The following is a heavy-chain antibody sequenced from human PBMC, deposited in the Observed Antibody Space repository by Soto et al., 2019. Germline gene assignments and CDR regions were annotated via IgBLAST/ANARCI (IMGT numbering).Heavy chain of an antibody. J-gene: IGHJ4*02. Sequence: SETLSLTCTVSGGSISSGDYYWSWIRQPPGKGLEWIGYIYYSGSTYYNPSLKSRVTISVDTSKNQFSLKLSSVTAADTAVYYCFLAAAGRDYWGQGALVTVSP. D-gene: IGHD6-13*01. V-gene: IGHV4-30-4*01. CDR3: FLAAAGRDY. CDR1: GGSISSGDYY. CDR2: IYYSGST.